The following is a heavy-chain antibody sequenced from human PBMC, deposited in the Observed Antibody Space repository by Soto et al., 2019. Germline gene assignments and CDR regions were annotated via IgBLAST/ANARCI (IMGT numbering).Heavy chain of an antibody. CDR1: GGSISSGGYY. CDR3: ARDRGGIAARRGGWFDP. CDR2: IYYSGST. V-gene: IGHV4-31*03. Sequence: SETLSLTCTVSGGSISSGGYYWSWIRQHPGKGLEWIGYIYYSGSTYYNPSLKSRVTISVDTSKNQFSLKLSSVTAADTAVYYCARDRGGIAARRGGWFDPWGQGTLVTVSS. D-gene: IGHD6-6*01. J-gene: IGHJ5*02.